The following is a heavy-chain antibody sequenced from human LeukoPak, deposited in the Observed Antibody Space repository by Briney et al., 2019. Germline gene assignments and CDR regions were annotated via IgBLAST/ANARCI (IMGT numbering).Heavy chain of an antibody. V-gene: IGHV1-8*01. CDR3: ARKNYGSNRWFDP. Sequence: ASVKVSCKTSGYTFTSYDINWVRQATGQGLEWMGWMNPKSGNIGYAQKFQGRITMTRNTSTSTAYMELSSLRSDDTAVYYCARKNYGSNRWFDPWGQGTLVTVS. CDR1: GYTFTSYD. CDR2: MNPKSGNI. D-gene: IGHD4/OR15-4a*01. J-gene: IGHJ5*02.